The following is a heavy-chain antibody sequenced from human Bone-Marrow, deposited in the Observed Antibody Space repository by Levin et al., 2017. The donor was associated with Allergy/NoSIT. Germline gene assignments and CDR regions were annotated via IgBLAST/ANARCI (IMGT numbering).Heavy chain of an antibody. CDR2: IYPVDSDA. V-gene: IGHV5-51*01. Sequence: GESLKISCEGSGYTFPIHWIGWVRQMPGKGLEWMGVIYPVDSDARYSPSFQGQVTISVDMSISTAYLQWSSLTASDTDMYYCARQSTNGDYFDSWGQGTQVTVSS. CDR1: GYTFPIHW. D-gene: IGHD7-27*01. J-gene: IGHJ4*02. CDR3: ARQSTNGDYFDS.